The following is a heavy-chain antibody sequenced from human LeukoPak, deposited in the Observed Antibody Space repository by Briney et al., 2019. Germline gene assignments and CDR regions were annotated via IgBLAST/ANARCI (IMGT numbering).Heavy chain of an antibody. J-gene: IGHJ5*02. V-gene: IGHV5-51*01. CDR2: IYPGNSDT. CDR1: GYSFTNYW. D-gene: IGHD6-6*01. Sequence: GVSLKISCKGSGYSFTNYWIGWVRQIPGIGLDWMGIIYPGNSDTRYSPSFQGQVTFSADKSISTAYLQWSSLKASDTAMYYCARHLSVDRSSSRWFDPWGQGTLVTVSS. CDR3: ARHLSVDRSSSRWFDP.